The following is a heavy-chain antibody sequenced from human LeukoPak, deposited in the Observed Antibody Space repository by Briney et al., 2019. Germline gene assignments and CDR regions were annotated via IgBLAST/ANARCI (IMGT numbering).Heavy chain of an antibody. V-gene: IGHV4-39*01. CDR1: GGSISSSSYY. CDR3: ASPGNSGLLAFDI. CDR2: IYYSGST. Sequence: SETLSLTCTVSGGSISSSSYYWGWIRQPPGKGLEWIGSIYYSGSTYYNPSLKSRVTISVDTSKNQFSLKLSSVTAADTAVYYCASPGNSGLLAFDIWGQGTMATVSS. D-gene: IGHD6-19*01. J-gene: IGHJ3*02.